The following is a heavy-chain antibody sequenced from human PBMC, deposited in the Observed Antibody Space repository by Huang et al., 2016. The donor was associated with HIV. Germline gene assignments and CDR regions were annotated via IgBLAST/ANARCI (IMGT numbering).Heavy chain of an antibody. D-gene: IGHD3-22*01. CDR3: ARARGYYDSSVSYYFDY. J-gene: IGHJ4*02. CDR2: IITIFGTA. CDR1: GGTFSSYA. V-gene: IGHV1-69*13. Sequence: QVQLVQSGAEVKKPGSSVKVSCKASGGTFSSYAISWGRQAPGQGLEWMGGIITIFGTANYEQKFQGRVTITADESTSTAYMELSSLRSEDTAVYYCARARGYYDSSVSYYFDYWGQGTLVTVSS.